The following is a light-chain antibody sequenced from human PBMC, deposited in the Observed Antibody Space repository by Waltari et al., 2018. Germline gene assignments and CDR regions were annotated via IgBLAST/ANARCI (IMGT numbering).Light chain of an antibody. Sequence: QSALTQPRSVSGSPGQLVTISCTGTSSDVGGSDYVPWYQQHPGKAPKLMIYDVNKRPSGVPDRFSGSKSGNTASLTISGLQADDESDYYCCSYAGSYTYVFGPGTKVTVL. CDR3: CSYAGSYTYV. J-gene: IGLJ1*01. V-gene: IGLV2-11*01. CDR1: SSDVGGSDY. CDR2: DVN.